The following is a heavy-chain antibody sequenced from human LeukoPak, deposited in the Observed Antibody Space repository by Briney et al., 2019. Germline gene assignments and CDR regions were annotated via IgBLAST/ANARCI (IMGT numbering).Heavy chain of an antibody. D-gene: IGHD5-18*01. V-gene: IGHV3-7*01. CDR3: VRDRGYSTFDY. CDR2: LDQDGSEI. J-gene: IGHJ4*02. Sequence: GGSLRLSCAASGFTFSSYWMSWVRQPPGKGLEWVANLDQDGSEINYVDSVKGRFTISRDNGKNSLYLQMNSLRAEDTALYYCVRDRGYSTFDYWGQGILVTVSS. CDR1: GFTFSSYW.